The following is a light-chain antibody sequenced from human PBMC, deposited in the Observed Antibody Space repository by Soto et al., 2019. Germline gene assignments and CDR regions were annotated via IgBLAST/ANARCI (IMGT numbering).Light chain of an antibody. CDR1: SSDVGAYNY. J-gene: IGLJ2*01. Sequence: QSALTQPASVSGSPGQSSTISCTGTSSDVGAYNYVSWYQQHPGKAPKLIIFEVSDRLAGVSNRFSGSKSGNTASLTISGLQAEDEADYYCSSYTRSNTLVFGGGTKVTVL. CDR3: SSYTRSNTLV. V-gene: IGLV2-14*01. CDR2: EVS.